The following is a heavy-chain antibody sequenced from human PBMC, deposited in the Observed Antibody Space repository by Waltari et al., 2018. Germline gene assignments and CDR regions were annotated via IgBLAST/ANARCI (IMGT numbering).Heavy chain of an antibody. J-gene: IGHJ6*02. CDR3: ARDQSGYDFWSGYNYYGMDV. CDR2: SSSSGSTI. Sequence: EVQLVESGGGLVQPGGSLRLSCAASGFTFSSYEMNWVRQAPGKGLEWVSYSSSSGSTIYDADAVKGRFTISRDNAKNSLYLQMNSLRAEDTAVYYCARDQSGYDFWSGYNYYGMDVWGQGTTVTVSS. V-gene: IGHV3-48*03. CDR1: GFTFSSYE. D-gene: IGHD3-3*01.